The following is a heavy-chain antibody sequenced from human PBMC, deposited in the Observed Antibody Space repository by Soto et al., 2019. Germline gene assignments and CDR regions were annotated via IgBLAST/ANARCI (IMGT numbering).Heavy chain of an antibody. J-gene: IGHJ4*02. Sequence: GGSLRLSCAASGFTFSSYGMHWVRQAPGKGLEWVAVMWYDGSNKYYADSVKGRFTISRDNSKNTAYLQMSSLRPEDTAVYYCVKGEYYYDGSAYYPFDYWGQGRMVPVSS. CDR2: MWYDGSNK. D-gene: IGHD3-22*01. CDR3: VKGEYYYDGSAYYPFDY. V-gene: IGHV3-30*02. CDR1: GFTFSSYG.